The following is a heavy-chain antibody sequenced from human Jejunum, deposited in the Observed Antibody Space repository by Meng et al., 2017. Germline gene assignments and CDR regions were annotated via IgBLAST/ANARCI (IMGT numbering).Heavy chain of an antibody. CDR3: ARGGWDFEY. Sequence: QVQLQESGPGLVRPSETLSRTCTVSGVSVTSGHYYWSWVRQPPGQGLEWIGHVFYTGSTNYSPSFKSRVTISVHTSMNQFSLKLNSVTAADTAVYYCARGGWDFEYWGQGILVTVSS. CDR2: VFYTGST. V-gene: IGHV4-61*01. D-gene: IGHD3-16*01. J-gene: IGHJ4*02. CDR1: GVSVTSGHYY.